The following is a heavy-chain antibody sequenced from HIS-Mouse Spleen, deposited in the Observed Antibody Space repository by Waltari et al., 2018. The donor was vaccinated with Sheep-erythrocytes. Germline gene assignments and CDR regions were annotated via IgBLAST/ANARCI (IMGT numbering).Heavy chain of an antibody. D-gene: IGHD2-8*01. CDR1: GLTFSSYG. CDR2: IAYEGSNT. V-gene: IGHV3-30*18. Sequence: QVQLVESGGGVVQPGRSLRLSCAASGLTFSSYGMHWVRQAPGKGLEWVAVIAYEGSNTSYADSVKGRLTICRDNSKNTLYLQMNSPRAEDTAVYYCAKGDAMVYDAFDIWGQGTMVTVSS. J-gene: IGHJ3*02. CDR3: AKGDAMVYDAFDI.